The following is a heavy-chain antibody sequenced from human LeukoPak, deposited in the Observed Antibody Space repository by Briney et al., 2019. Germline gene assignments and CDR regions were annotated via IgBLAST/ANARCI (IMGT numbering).Heavy chain of an antibody. Sequence: GESLKISCAASGFTFSSYAMHWVRQAPGKGLEWVAVISYDGSNKYYADSVKGRFTISRDNSKNTLYLQMNSLRAEDTAVYYCARGSIVVVPAARGFLDYWGQGTLVTVSS. CDR1: GFTFSSYA. J-gene: IGHJ4*02. V-gene: IGHV3-30*04. CDR2: ISYDGSNK. D-gene: IGHD2-2*01. CDR3: ARGSIVVVPAARGFLDY.